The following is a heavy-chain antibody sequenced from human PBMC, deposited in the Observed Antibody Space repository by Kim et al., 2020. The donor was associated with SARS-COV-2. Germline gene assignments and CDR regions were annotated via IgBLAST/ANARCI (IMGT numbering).Heavy chain of an antibody. CDR3: ARDDSSGYFSNFDY. Sequence: SETLSLTCTVSGYSISSGYYWGRIRQPPGKGLEWIGSIYHSGSTYYNPSLKSRVTISVDTSKNQFSLKLSSVTAADTAVYYCARDDSSGYFSNFDYWAREPWSPSPQ. D-gene: IGHD3-22*01. CDR1: GYSISSGYY. CDR2: IYHSGST. J-gene: IGHJ4*02. V-gene: IGHV4-38-2*02.